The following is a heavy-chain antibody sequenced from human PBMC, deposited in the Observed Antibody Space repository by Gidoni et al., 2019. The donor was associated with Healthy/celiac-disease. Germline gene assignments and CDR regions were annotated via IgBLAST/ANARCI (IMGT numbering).Heavy chain of an antibody. Sequence: QVQLVASGGGVVQRGRSLRLSCAAAGVTISSYGIPWVRQAPSKGLEWVAVISYDGSNKYYADSVKGRFTISRDNSKNTLYLQMNSLRAEDTAVYYCARGRSSDDYVWGSYRRVFDYWGQGTLVTVSS. J-gene: IGHJ4*02. CDR3: ARGRSSDDYVWGSYRRVFDY. CDR2: ISYDGSNK. D-gene: IGHD3-16*02. CDR1: GVTISSYG. V-gene: IGHV3-30*03.